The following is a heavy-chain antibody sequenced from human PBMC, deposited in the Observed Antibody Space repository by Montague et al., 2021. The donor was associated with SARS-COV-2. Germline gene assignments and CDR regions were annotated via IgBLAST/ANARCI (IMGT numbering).Heavy chain of an antibody. V-gene: IGHV4-30-4*08. Sequence: TLSLTCTVSGGSIINGDCYWSWIRQPPGRGLELIGYIFYTGNTYYTPSLRGRLSISADTSKNQFFLKLSSVTAADTAVYYCARVITGTTYYFDYWGQGTLVPVSS. D-gene: IGHD1-7*01. CDR2: IFYTGNT. CDR1: GGSIINGDCY. J-gene: IGHJ4*02. CDR3: ARVITGTTYYFDY.